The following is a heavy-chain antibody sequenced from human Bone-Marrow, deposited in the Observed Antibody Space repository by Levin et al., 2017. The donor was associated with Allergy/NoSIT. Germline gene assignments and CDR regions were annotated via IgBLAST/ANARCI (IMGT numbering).Heavy chain of an antibody. CDR1: GYTFTSYA. CDR2: INAGNGNT. J-gene: IGHJ5*02. V-gene: IGHV1-3*01. D-gene: IGHD2-8*02. Sequence: GESLKISCKASGYTFTSYAMHWVRQAPGQRLEWMGWINAGNGNTKYSQKFQGRVTITRDTSASTAYMELSSLRSEDTAVYYCARQGYCTGGVCYVTHPTGQNWFDPWGQGTLVTVSS. CDR3: ARQGYCTGGVCYVTHPTGQNWFDP.